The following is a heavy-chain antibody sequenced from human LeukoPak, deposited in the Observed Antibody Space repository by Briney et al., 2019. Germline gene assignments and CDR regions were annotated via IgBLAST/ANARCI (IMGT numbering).Heavy chain of an antibody. CDR2: ISAYNGNT. CDR3: ARDQDIVVVPAAMRGNPNWFDP. V-gene: IGHV1-18*04. Sequence: ASVKVSCKASGYTFSSYGISWVRLAPGQGLEWMGWISAYNGNTNYAQKLQGRVTMTTDTSTSTAYMELRSLRSDDTAVYYCARDQDIVVVPAAMRGNPNWFDPWGQGTLVTVSS. J-gene: IGHJ5*02. D-gene: IGHD2-2*01. CDR1: GYTFSSYG.